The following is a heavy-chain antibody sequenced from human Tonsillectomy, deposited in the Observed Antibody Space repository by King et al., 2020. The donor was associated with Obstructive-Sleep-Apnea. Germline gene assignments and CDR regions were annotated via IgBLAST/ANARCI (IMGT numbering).Heavy chain of an antibody. CDR1: GGSISSGGYY. J-gene: IGHJ6*02. Sequence: PLQESGPGLVKPSQTLSLTCTVSGGSISSGGYYWSWIRQHPGKGLEWIGYIYYSGSTYYNPSLKSRVTISVDTSKNQFSLKLSSVTAADTAVYYCARDRRYCSGGSCYKIYGMDVWGQGTTVTVSS. CDR2: IYYSGST. D-gene: IGHD2-15*01. CDR3: ARDRRYCSGGSCYKIYGMDV. V-gene: IGHV4-31*03.